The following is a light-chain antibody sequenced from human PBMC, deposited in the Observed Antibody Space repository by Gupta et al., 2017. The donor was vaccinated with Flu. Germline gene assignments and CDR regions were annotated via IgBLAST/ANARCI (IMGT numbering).Light chain of an antibody. V-gene: IGKV3-15*01. CDR2: GAS. Sequence: EIVMTQSPATLSVSPGETATLSCRASQSIDNYLAWYQQRPGQAPRLLIHGASTRATGSAARFSGTASGTEFTLSISSLQSEDFAVYYCEQYSQWPPTFGRGTKVEIK. CDR3: EQYSQWPPT. CDR1: QSIDNY. J-gene: IGKJ1*01.